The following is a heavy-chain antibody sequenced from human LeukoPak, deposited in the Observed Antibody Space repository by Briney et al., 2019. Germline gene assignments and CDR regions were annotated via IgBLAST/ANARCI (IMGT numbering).Heavy chain of an antibody. V-gene: IGHV3-30-3*01. CDR2: ISYDGSNK. D-gene: IGHD5-24*01. Sequence: GGSLRLSCAASGFTFSSYAMHWVRQAPGKGLEWVAVISYDGSNKYYADSVKGRFTISRDNSKNTLYLQMNSLRAEDTAVYYCARVGEMATFDYWGQRTLVIVSS. J-gene: IGHJ4*02. CDR1: GFTFSSYA. CDR3: ARVGEMATFDY.